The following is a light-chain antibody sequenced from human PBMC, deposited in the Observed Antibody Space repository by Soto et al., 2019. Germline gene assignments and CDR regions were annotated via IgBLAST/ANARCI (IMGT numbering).Light chain of an antibody. CDR3: QQLNTFPVT. CDR2: ASS. V-gene: IGKV1-9*01. Sequence: DIQLTQSPSFLSASVGDRVTITCRASQGISSYLAWYQQTPGKAPKLLIYASSILQSGVPSRFSGSGSGTEFTLTISSLQPEDFATYYCQQLNTFPVTFGQGIRLAI. J-gene: IGKJ5*01. CDR1: QGISSY.